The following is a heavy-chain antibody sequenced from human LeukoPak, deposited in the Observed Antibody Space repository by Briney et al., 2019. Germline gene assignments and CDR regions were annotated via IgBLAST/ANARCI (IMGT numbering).Heavy chain of an antibody. J-gene: IGHJ4*02. V-gene: IGHV3-48*01. CDR3: VRDQQWESPHYFDY. D-gene: IGHD1-26*01. CDR2: FSSRKNIV. CDR1: GFSFDNYG. Sequence: GGSLRLSCVTSGFSFDNYGMSWVRQAPGKGLEWISYFSSRKNIVNYADSVKGRFTISRDKAKTSLYLQMNSLRAEDTAVYYRVRDQQWESPHYFDYWGQGTPVTVSS.